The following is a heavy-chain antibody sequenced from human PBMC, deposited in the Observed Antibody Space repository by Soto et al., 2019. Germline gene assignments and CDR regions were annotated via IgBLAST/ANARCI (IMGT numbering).Heavy chain of an antibody. V-gene: IGHV1-2*04. CDR2: INPNSGGT. CDR1: GYTFTGYY. Sequence: ASVKVSCKASGYTFTGYYMHWVRQAPGQWLEWMGWINPNSGGTNYAQKFQGWVTMTRDTSASTVYMELSSLRSEDTAVYYCARAGGVAVVSVEYFQHWGQGTLVTVSS. J-gene: IGHJ1*01. D-gene: IGHD6-19*01. CDR3: ARAGGVAVVSVEYFQH.